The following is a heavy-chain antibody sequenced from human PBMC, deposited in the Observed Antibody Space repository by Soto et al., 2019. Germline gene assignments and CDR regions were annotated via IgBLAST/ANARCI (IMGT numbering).Heavy chain of an antibody. D-gene: IGHD6-13*01. V-gene: IGHV1-69*13. CDR3: ARCSSSWYGTYYYYYYGMDV. CDR1: GGTFSSYA. CDR2: IIPIFGTA. J-gene: IGHJ6*02. Sequence: SVKVSCKASGGTFSSYAISWVRQAPGQGLEWMGGIIPIFGTANYAQKFQGRVTIAADESTSTAYMELSSLRSEDTAVYYCARCSSSWYGTYYYYYYGMDVWGQGTTVTVSS.